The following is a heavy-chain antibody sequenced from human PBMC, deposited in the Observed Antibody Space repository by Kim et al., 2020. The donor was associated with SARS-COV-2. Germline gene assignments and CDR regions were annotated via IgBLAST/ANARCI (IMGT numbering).Heavy chain of an antibody. CDR1: GYTLTELS. J-gene: IGHJ6*02. V-gene: IGHV1-24*01. D-gene: IGHD6-13*01. CDR3: ATASGYSSSWYWPYYYYGMDV. Sequence: ASVKVSCKVSGYTLTELSMHWVRQAPGKGLEWMGGFDPEDGATNYAQKFQGRVTMTEDTSTDTAYMELSSLRSEDTAVYYCATASGYSSSWYWPYYYYGMDVWGQGTTVTVSS. CDR2: FDPEDGAT.